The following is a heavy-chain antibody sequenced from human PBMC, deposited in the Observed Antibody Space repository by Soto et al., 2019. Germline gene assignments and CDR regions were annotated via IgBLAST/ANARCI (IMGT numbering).Heavy chain of an antibody. V-gene: IGHV1-3*01. D-gene: IGHD3-3*01. CDR3: ARGPYDFWSGYYDPGYYMDV. CDR1: GYTFTSYA. J-gene: IGHJ6*03. CDR2: INAGNGNT. Sequence: ASVKVSCKASGYTFTSYAMRGVRQAPGQRLEWMGWINAGNGNTKYSQKFQGRVTITRDTSASTAYMELSSLRSEDTAVYYCARGPYDFWSGYYDPGYYMDVWGKETTVTVS.